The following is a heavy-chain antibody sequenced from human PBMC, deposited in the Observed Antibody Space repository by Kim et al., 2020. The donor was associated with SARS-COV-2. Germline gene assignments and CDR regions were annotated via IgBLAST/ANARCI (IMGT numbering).Heavy chain of an antibody. CDR3: ARDLEVVPAAPEY. J-gene: IGHJ4*02. V-gene: IGHV1-18*01. Sequence: YAQKLQGRVTMTTDTSTSTAYMELRSLRSDDTAVYYCARDLEVVPAAPEYWGQGTLVTVSS. D-gene: IGHD2-2*01.